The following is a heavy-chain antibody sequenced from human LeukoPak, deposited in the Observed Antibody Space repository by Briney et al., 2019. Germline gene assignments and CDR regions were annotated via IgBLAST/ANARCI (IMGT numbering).Heavy chain of an antibody. CDR2: ISAYNGNT. Sequence: ASVKVSCKASGYTFTSYGYSWVRQAPGQGLEWMGWISAYNGNTNYAQKLQGRVTMTTVASTSTVYMELSSLRSEDTAVYYCARPDSSSWAVDYWGQGTLVTVSS. CDR1: GYTFTSYG. J-gene: IGHJ4*02. D-gene: IGHD6-13*01. CDR3: ARPDSSSWAVDY. V-gene: IGHV1-18*01.